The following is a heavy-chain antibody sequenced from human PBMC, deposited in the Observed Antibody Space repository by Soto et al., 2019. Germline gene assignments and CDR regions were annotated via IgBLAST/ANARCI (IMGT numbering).Heavy chain of an antibody. CDR2: MNPNSGNT. J-gene: IGHJ4*02. CDR1: GYTFTSYD. D-gene: IGHD3-22*01. V-gene: IGHV1-8*01. Sequence: GASVKVSCKASGYTFTSYDINWVRQATGQGLEWMGWMNPNSGNTGYAQKFQGRVTMTRNTSISTAYMELSSLRSEDTAVYYCARGRPISHRPYDSSGSPLGYWGQGTLVTVSS. CDR3: ARGRPISHRPYDSSGSPLGY.